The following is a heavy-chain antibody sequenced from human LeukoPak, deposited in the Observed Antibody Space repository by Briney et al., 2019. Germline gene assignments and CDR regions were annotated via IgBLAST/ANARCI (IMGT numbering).Heavy chain of an antibody. Sequence: PSETLSLTCAVYGGSFSGYYWSWLRQPPGKGLEWIGYIYYSGSHNYNPSLKSRVTISVDTSKNEFSLTLSSVPAADTAVYYCARDSSGWYWFDPWGQGTLVTVSS. J-gene: IGHJ5*02. CDR2: IYYSGSH. CDR3: ARDSSGWYWFDP. V-gene: IGHV4-59*01. D-gene: IGHD6-19*01. CDR1: GGSFSGYY.